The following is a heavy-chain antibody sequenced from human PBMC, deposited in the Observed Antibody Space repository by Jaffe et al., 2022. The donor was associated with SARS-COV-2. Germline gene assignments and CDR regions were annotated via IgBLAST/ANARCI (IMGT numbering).Heavy chain of an antibody. D-gene: IGHD3-22*01. CDR3: ARVSPRDDSSAYRPFDL. Sequence: QVQLQESGPGLVKPSETLSLTCTVSGGSISGYYWSWIRQPPGKGLQSIGYIYNSEYTNYNPSLKSRVTMSVDTSNNQLSLKLNSVTAADTAVYYCARVSPRDDSSAYRPFDLWGQGTMVTVSS. V-gene: IGHV4-59*01. CDR1: GGSISGYY. J-gene: IGHJ3*01. CDR2: IYNSEYT.